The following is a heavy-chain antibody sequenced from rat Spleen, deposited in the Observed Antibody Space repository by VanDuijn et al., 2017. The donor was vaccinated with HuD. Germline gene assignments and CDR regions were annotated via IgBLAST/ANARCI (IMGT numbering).Heavy chain of an antibody. CDR1: DYSITSSYG. V-gene: IGHV3-3*01. J-gene: IGHJ2*01. CDR3: ARSSYNNYYFHY. CDR2: ISYSGST. D-gene: IGHD1-10*01. Sequence: EVRLQESGPGLVKPSQSLSLTCSVTDYSITSSYGWSWIRKFPGNKLEWMGYISYSGSTSYNRSLKSRISITRDTSKNQFFLQVNSVTTEDPATYYCARSSYNNYYFHYWGQGVMVTVSS.